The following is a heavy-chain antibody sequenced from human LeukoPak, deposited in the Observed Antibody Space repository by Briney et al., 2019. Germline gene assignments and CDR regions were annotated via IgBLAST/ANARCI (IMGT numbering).Heavy chain of an antibody. J-gene: IGHJ4*02. D-gene: IGHD2-2*01. CDR2: MNPNSGNT. CDR3: ARGGRGCSSTSCYALY. V-gene: IGHV1-8*01. Sequence: ASVKVSCKASGYTFTSYDINWVRQATGQGLEWMGWMNPNSGNTGYAQKLQGRVTMTTDTSTSTAYMELRSLRSDDTAVYYCARGGRGCSSTSCYALYWGQGTLVTVSS. CDR1: GYTFTSYD.